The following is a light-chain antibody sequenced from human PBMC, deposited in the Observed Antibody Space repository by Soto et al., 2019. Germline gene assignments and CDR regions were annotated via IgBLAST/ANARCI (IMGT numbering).Light chain of an antibody. CDR1: QSVSTF. J-gene: IGKJ5*01. Sequence: IVLTQSPATLSLSPGERAILSCRASQSVSTFLAWFQQKPGQPPRLLIYNASNRTTGIPARFSGSGSGTDFTLTISSLEPEDFAVYYCQQRCDWPPITFGQGTRLEIK. CDR3: QQRCDWPPIT. V-gene: IGKV3-11*01. CDR2: NAS.